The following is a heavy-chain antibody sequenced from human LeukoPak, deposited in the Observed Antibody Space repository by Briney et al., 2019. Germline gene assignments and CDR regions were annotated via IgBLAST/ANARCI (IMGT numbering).Heavy chain of an antibody. Sequence: GGSLRLSCAVSGITLSNYGMSWVRQAPGKGLGWVAGISGSGGRTHYADAVKGRFTIFRDNAKNTLFLQMNSLRVEDTAVYFCAKRGVVIRVILVGFHKEAYYFDSWGQGALVTVSS. CDR2: ISGSGGRT. D-gene: IGHD3-22*01. J-gene: IGHJ4*02. CDR1: GITLSNYG. V-gene: IGHV3-23*01. CDR3: AKRGVVIRVILVGFHKEAYYFDS.